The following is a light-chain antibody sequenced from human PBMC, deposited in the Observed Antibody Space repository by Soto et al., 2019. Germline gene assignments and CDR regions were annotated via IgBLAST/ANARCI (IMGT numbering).Light chain of an antibody. J-gene: IGLJ1*01. CDR3: SSYAGSNKSV. CDR2: EVS. V-gene: IGLV2-14*01. CDR1: SSDVGAYKF. Sequence: QSALTQPASVSGSPGQSITIFCSGTSSDVGAYKFVSWYRHHPGKAPQVMIYEVSNRPSGVSNRFSGSKSGNTASLTVSGLQPEDEADYYCSSYAGSNKSVFGTGTKLTVL.